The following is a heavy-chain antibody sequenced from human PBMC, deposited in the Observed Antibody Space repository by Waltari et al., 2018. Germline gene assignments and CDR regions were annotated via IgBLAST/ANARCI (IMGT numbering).Heavy chain of an antibody. CDR3: ARWRPPDYGLDN. CDR2: INPKTGKS. D-gene: IGHD4-17*01. CDR1: GYTVTDYS. V-gene: IGHV7-4-1*02. J-gene: IGHJ4*02. Sequence: QVQLVQSGSELKKPGTSVKISCKASGYTVTDYSLNWVGQASGQGFEWMARINPKTGKSTYAPDFTGRFVVSLDTSVSTAYLEIISLKAEDTAVYYCARWRPPDYGLDNWGQGTLVTVSA.